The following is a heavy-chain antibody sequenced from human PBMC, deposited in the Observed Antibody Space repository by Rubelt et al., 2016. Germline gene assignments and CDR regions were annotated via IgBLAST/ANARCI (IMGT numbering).Heavy chain of an antibody. D-gene: IGHD1-14*01. CDR1: GGSISSSSYY. Sequence: QLQLQESGPGLVKPSETLSLTCTVSGGSISSSSYYWDWIRQPPGKGLEWIGSIHYSGTTYYNPSLKVGVTISLDTSKNQFSLKLSSVTAADTAVYYCARSYHTYYFDTWGQGTLVTVSS. J-gene: IGHJ4*02. V-gene: IGHV4-39*01. CDR3: ARSYHTYYFDT. CDR2: IHYSGTT.